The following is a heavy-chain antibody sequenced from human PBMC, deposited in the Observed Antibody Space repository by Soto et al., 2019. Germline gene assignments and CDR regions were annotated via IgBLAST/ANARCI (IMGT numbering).Heavy chain of an antibody. CDR1: GFTFSDYY. CDR3: ARDLPITAMASYYYYYGMDV. V-gene: IGHV3-11*01. CDR2: ISSSGSTI. D-gene: IGHD5-18*01. Sequence: SGGSLRLSCAASGFTFSDYYMSWIRQAPGKGLEWVSYISSSGSTIYYADSVKGRFTISRDNAKNSLYLQMNSLRAEDTAVYYCARDLPITAMASYYYYYGMDVWGQGTTVTVSS. J-gene: IGHJ6*02.